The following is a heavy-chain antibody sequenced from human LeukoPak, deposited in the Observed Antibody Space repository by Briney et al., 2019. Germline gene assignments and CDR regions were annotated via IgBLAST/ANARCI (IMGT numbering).Heavy chain of an antibody. Sequence: GGSLRLSCAASGFTVSSNYMSWVRQAPGKGLEWVSVIYSGGNTYYADSVKGRFTISRDNSKNTLYLQMNSLRAEDTAVYYCARGYGDYGNWFDPWGQGTLVTVSS. D-gene: IGHD4-17*01. CDR2: IYSGGNT. V-gene: IGHV3-53*01. CDR1: GFTVSSNY. CDR3: ARGYGDYGNWFDP. J-gene: IGHJ5*02.